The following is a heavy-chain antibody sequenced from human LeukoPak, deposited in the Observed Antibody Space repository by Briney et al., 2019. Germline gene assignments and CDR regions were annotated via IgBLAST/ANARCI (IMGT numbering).Heavy chain of an antibody. CDR2: IRSKANSYAT. J-gene: IGHJ6*03. CDR1: GFTFSGSA. D-gene: IGHD6-13*01. V-gene: IGHV3-73*01. Sequence: GGSLRLSCAASGFTFSGSAMHWVRQASGKGLEWVGRIRSKANSYATAYAASVKGRFTISRDDPKNTAYLQMNSLKTEDTAVYYCTSLSQQLTYYYYMDVWGKGTTVTVSS. CDR3: TSLSQQLTYYYYMDV.